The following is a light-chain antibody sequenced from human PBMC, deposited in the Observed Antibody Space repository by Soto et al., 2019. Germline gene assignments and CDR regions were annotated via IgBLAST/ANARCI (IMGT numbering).Light chain of an antibody. CDR1: QSVSSSY. Sequence: DIVLTHSPGTLSLSPWERSTLSCRASQSVSSSYLAWYQQKPGQAPRLLIYGASNRATGIPDRFSGSGSGTDFTLTISRLEPEDFAVYFCQRYGSSPLITFGQGNDWRL. J-gene: IGKJ5*01. V-gene: IGKV3-20*01. CDR3: QRYGSSPLIT. CDR2: GAS.